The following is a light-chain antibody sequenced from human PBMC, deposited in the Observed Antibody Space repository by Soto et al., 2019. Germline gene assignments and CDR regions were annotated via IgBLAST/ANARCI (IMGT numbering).Light chain of an antibody. CDR1: GSSIGTNT. CDR3: AAWDGSLNNVL. CDR2: GNN. V-gene: IGLV1-44*01. J-gene: IGLJ2*01. Sequence: QSVLTQPPSASGTPGQRVTISCSGSGSSIGTNTVNWYRQLPGTAPKLLIYGNNQRPSGVPDRFSGSKSGNSASLAISGLQSEDEAEYYCAAWDGSLNNVLFGGGTKLIVL.